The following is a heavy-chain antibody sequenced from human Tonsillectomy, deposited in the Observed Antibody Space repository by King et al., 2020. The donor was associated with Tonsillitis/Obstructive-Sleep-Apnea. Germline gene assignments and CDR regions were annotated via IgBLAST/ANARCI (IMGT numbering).Heavy chain of an antibody. D-gene: IGHD5-24*01. J-gene: IGHJ4*02. Sequence: VQLQQWGAGLLKPSETLSLTCAVYGGSFSGYYWSWIRQPPGKGLEWIGEINHSGSTNYNPSLKSRVTISVDTSKNQFSLKLSSVTAADTAVYYWARRQGQEGEDGYNPYYFDYWGQGTLVTVSS. V-gene: IGHV4-34*01. CDR2: INHSGST. CDR3: ARRQGQEGEDGYNPYYFDY. CDR1: GGSFSGYY.